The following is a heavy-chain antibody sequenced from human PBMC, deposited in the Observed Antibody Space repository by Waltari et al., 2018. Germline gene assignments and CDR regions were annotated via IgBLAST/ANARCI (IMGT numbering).Heavy chain of an antibody. J-gene: IGHJ4*02. CDR2: INYSGST. D-gene: IGHD6-13*01. CDR1: GGSFSGYY. Sequence: QVQLQQWGAGLLKPSETLSLTCAVYGGSFSGYYWSWIRQPPGKGREWIGEINYSGSTNDNPSLKRRVTISVDTSKNQFSLKRSSGTAADTAVYYCARGGRRQQLPGRDFDYWGQGTLVTVSS. V-gene: IGHV4-34*01. CDR3: ARGGRRQQLPGRDFDY.